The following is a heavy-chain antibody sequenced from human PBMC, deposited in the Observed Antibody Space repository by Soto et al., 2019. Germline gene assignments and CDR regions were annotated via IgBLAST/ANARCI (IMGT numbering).Heavy chain of an antibody. CDR1: GGSISSGGYS. CDR2: IYQSGST. CDR3: ARDESDGYYFDY. V-gene: IGHV4-30-2*01. Sequence: QLQLQESGSGLVKPSQTLSLTCTVSGGSISSGGYSWNWIRQPPGKGLEWIGYIYQSGSTDYNPSLRSRSTISVDKFNQQFSLQLSSVTAADTAVYYCARDESDGYYFDYWGQGPLVPVSS. D-gene: IGHD3-3*01. J-gene: IGHJ4*02.